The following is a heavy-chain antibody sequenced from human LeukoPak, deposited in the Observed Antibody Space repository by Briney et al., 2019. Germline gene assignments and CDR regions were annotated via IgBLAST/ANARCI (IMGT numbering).Heavy chain of an antibody. V-gene: IGHV3-43*02. D-gene: IGHD3-10*01. Sequence: GSLRLSCAASGFSFEDFAMHWVRQAPGKGLEWVSLISGDGVDTYYADSVKGRFNISRDNSRNSVNLQMNALTTEDTAFYYCAKVGSHFYGSGGYYRNWFDPWGQGTLVTVSS. CDR3: AKVGSHFYGSGGYYRNWFDP. CDR2: ISGDGVDT. J-gene: IGHJ5*02. CDR1: GFSFEDFA.